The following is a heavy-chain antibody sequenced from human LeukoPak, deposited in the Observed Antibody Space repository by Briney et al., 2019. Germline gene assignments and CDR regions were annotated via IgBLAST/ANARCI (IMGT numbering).Heavy chain of an antibody. D-gene: IGHD3-22*01. Sequence: GGSLRLSCAASGFTFSSYEMNWVRQAPGKGLEWVSYISSSGSTIYYADSVKGRFTISRDNAKNSLYLQMNSLRAEDTALYYCARGLVVVVTYFDYWGQGTLVTVSS. V-gene: IGHV3-48*03. CDR3: ARGLVVVVTYFDY. J-gene: IGHJ4*02. CDR1: GFTFSSYE. CDR2: ISSSGSTI.